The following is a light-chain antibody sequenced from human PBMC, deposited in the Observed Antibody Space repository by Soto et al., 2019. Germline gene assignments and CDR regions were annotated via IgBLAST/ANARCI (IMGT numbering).Light chain of an antibody. Sequence: DVQMTQSPSTLSASVGGRVTITCRASQSIINWLAWYQQKPGKAPKLLIYGASSLQTGVPSRFSGSGSGTDFTLTIRSLQPEDFATYYCQQSYSTPRLTFGQGTRLEI. CDR2: GAS. CDR1: QSIINW. CDR3: QQSYSTPRLT. J-gene: IGKJ5*01. V-gene: IGKV1-39*01.